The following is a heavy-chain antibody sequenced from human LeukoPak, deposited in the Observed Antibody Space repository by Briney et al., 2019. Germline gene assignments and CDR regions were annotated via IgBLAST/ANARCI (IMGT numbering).Heavy chain of an antibody. CDR1: GGSISSYY. Sequence: PSETLSLTCTVSGGSISSYYWSWIRQPPGKGLEWIGYIYYSGSTNYNPSLKSRVTISVDTSKNQFSLKLSSVTAADTAVYYCARDSYCTKGVCYPDYWGQGTLVTVSS. V-gene: IGHV4-59*01. D-gene: IGHD2-8*01. J-gene: IGHJ4*02. CDR2: IYYSGST. CDR3: ARDSYCTKGVCYPDY.